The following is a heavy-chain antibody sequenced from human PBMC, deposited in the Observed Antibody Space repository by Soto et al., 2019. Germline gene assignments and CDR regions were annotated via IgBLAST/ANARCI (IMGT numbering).Heavy chain of an antibody. J-gene: IGHJ4*02. CDR3: ARDAIYDGSGYYGSYFDY. CDR2: ISYDGTYK. V-gene: IGHV3-30-3*01. CDR1: AFIFRSYA. Sequence: QVQLVESGGGVVQPGRSLRLSCAASAFIFRSYAMRWVRQAPGKGLEWVAVISYDGTYKYYADSVKGRFTISRDNSKNTLYLQMSSLRPEDTAVYYCARDAIYDGSGYYGSYFDYWGQGSLVTVSS. D-gene: IGHD3-22*01.